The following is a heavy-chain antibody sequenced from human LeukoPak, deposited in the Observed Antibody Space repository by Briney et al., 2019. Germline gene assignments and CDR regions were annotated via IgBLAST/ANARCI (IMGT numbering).Heavy chain of an antibody. D-gene: IGHD6-13*01. V-gene: IGHV1-2*02. CDR1: GYTFTGYY. CDR3: ARGGPLGAAAYIKDY. CDR2: INPNSGGT. Sequence: GASVKVSCKASGYTFTGYYMHWVRQAPGQGLEWMGWINPNSGGTNYAQNFQGRVTMTRDTSISTAYMELSRLRSDDTAVYYCARGGPLGAAAYIKDYWGQGTLVTVSS. J-gene: IGHJ4*02.